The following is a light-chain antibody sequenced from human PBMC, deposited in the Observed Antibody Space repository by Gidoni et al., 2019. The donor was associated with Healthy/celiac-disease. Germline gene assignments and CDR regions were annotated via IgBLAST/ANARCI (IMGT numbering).Light chain of an antibody. CDR1: HSISSSY. CDR3: QQYCSSPLT. J-gene: IGKJ4*01. V-gene: IGKV3-20*01. CDR2: GAS. Sequence: VFTQSPGTLSSSPGERATLSCRASHSISSSYLAWYQQKPGQAHRLLIYGASSRATGIPDRFSGSGSGTDFTLTISRLEPEDFAVYYCQQYCSSPLTFGGGTKVEIK.